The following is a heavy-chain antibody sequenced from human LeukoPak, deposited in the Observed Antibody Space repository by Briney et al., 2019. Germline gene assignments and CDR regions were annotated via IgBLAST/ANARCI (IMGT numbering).Heavy chain of an antibody. CDR2: IYHSGST. V-gene: IGHV4-38-2*02. CDR1: GYSISSGYY. CDR3: ARDPDKDYYYDSSGYYMYY. Sequence: PSETLSLTCTVSGYSISSGYYWGWIRPPPGKGLEGIGSIYHSGSTYYNPSLKSRVTISVDTSKTQFSLKLSSVTAADTAVYYCARDPDKDYYYDSSGYYMYYWGQGTLVTVSS. J-gene: IGHJ4*02. D-gene: IGHD3-22*01.